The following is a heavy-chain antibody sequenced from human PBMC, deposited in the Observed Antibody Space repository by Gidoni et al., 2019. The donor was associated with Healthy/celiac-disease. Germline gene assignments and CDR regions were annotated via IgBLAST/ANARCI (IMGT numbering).Heavy chain of an antibody. CDR2: ISGSGGIT. Sequence: EVQLLESGGGLVQPGGSLRLSCAASGLPFSTSAMSWVRQAPGKGLEGVSAISGSGGITYYADSVKGRFTISRDNSKNTLYLKMNSLRAEDTAVYYCAKVKMTNWFDPWGQGTLVTVSS. D-gene: IGHD2-21*02. CDR3: AKVKMTNWFDP. J-gene: IGHJ5*02. V-gene: IGHV3-23*01. CDR1: GLPFSTSA.